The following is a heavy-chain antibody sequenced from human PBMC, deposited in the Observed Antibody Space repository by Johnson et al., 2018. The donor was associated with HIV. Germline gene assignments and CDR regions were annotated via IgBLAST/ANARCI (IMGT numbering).Heavy chain of an antibody. V-gene: IGHV3-66*01. CDR1: GLTVTDNY. CDR2: LYSDGRT. J-gene: IGHJ3*02. CDR3: AREEGSGEPPNAFDI. D-gene: IGHD3-16*01. Sequence: EQLVESGGGLVQPGGSLRLSCAASGLTVTDNYISWVRLAPGKGLEWVSLLYSDGRTFYADSVKGRFTISRDNSKNTVYLQMNSLRAEDTAVYYCAREEGSGEPPNAFDIWGQGTMVTVSS.